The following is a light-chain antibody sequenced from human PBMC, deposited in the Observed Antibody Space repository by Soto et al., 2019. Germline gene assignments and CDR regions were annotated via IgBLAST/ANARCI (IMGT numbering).Light chain of an antibody. J-gene: IGKJ1*01. CDR3: QLYGSSRG. CDR1: QSVSSTN. Sequence: EIALTQSPGTLSLSPGERATRSCRASQSVSSTNLAWYHHQPGQAPRLLVYRASSRATGIPDRFSGSGSGTDFTLTIRRLEPEDSAVYYCQLYGSSRGFGHGTKVDIK. CDR2: RAS. V-gene: IGKV3-20*01.